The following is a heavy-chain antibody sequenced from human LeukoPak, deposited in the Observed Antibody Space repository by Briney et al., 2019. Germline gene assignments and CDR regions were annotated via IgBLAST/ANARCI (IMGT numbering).Heavy chain of an antibody. CDR3: ARHDGSSWYYAFDV. CDR2: IYYSGST. V-gene: IGHV4-59*08. J-gene: IGHJ3*01. Sequence: PSETLSLTCTVSGVSISSYYWSWIRQPPGKGLEWIGYIYYSGSTNYNPSLKSRVTISLDTSKNQFSLKLSSVTVADTAVYYCARHDGSSWYYAFDVWGQGTMVTVSS. D-gene: IGHD6-13*01. CDR1: GVSISSYY.